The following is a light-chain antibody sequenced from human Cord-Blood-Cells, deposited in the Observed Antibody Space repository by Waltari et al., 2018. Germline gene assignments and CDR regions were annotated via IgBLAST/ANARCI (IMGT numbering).Light chain of an antibody. CDR2: EVS. Sequence: QSALTQPPSASASPGQSVTISCTGTSSDVGGYNYVSWYQQHPGKAPKLMIYEVSKRPSGVPVRFSGSKSGNTASLTVSGLQAEDEADYYCSSYAGSNNFVFGTGTKVTVL. CDR3: SSYAGSNNFV. V-gene: IGLV2-8*01. J-gene: IGLJ1*01. CDR1: SSDVGGYNY.